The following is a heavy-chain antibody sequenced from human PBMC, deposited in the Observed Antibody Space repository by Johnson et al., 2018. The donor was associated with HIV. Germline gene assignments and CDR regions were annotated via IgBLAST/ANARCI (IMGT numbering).Heavy chain of an antibody. Sequence: VQLVESWGGVARPGGSLRLSCEASVFSFDEYDMSWVRQAPGNGLEWVSGISGSGGSTYYADSVKGRFTISRDNSKNTLYLQMNSLRAEDTGVYYCARDAKVDYGDSFDIWGQGTKVTVSS. D-gene: IGHD4-17*01. CDR3: ARDAKVDYGDSFDI. CDR1: VFSFDEYD. J-gene: IGHJ3*02. CDR2: ISGSGGST. V-gene: IGHV3-23*04.